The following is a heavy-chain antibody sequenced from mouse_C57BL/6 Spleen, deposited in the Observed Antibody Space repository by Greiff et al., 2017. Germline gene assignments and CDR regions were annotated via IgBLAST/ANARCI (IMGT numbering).Heavy chain of an antibody. D-gene: IGHD1-1*02. CDR2: IDPSDSYT. V-gene: IGHV1-50*01. J-gene: IGHJ2*01. Sequence: QVQLQQPGAELVKPGASVKLSCKASGYTFTSYWMQWVKQRPGQGLEWIGEIDPSDSYTNYNQTFKGKATLTVDTSSSTAYMQLSSLTSEDSAVYYCARWWSYYFDYWGQGTTLTVSS. CDR1: GYTFTSYW. CDR3: ARWWSYYFDY.